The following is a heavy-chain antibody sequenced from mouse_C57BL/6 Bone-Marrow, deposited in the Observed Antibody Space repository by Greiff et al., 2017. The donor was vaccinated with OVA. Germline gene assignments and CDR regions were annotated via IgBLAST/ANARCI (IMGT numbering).Heavy chain of an antibody. V-gene: IGHV1-26*01. J-gene: IGHJ3*01. CDR1: GYTFTDYY. CDR3: AIGAYYSNLFAY. CDR2: INPNNGGT. D-gene: IGHD2-5*01. Sequence: EVQLQQSGPELVKPGASVKISCKASGYTFTDYYMNWVKQSHGKSLEWIGDINPNNGGTSYNQKFKGKATLTVDKSSSTAYMELRSLTSEDSAVYYCAIGAYYSNLFAYWGQGTLVTVSA.